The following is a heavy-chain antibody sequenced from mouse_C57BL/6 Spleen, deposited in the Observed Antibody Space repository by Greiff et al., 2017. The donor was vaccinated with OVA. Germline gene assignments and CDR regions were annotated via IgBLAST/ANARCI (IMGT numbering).Heavy chain of an antibody. D-gene: IGHD1-2*01. J-gene: IGHJ3*01. CDR1: GFSLTSYG. CDR3: ASISFGD. V-gene: IGHV2-6*01. Sequence: VKVVESGPGLVAPSQRLSITCTVSGFSLTSYGVDWVRQSPGKGLEWLGVIWGVGSTNYNSALKSRLSISKDNSKSQVFLKMNSLQTDDTAMYYCASISFGDWGQGTLVTVSA. CDR2: IWGVGST.